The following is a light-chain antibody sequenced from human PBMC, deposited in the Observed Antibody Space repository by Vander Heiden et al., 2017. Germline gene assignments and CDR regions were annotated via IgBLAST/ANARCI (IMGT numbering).Light chain of an antibody. V-gene: IGKV1-5*03. CDR3: QQYNSYPWT. CDR1: QSIYSW. J-gene: IGKJ1*01. Sequence: DIQMTQSPSTLSPSAGDSVTITCRASQSIYSWLAWYQQEPGKVPKLLIYKASTLESGVPSRFSGSGSGTEFTLTISSLQPDDFATYYCQQYNSYPWTFGQGTKVEIK. CDR2: KAS.